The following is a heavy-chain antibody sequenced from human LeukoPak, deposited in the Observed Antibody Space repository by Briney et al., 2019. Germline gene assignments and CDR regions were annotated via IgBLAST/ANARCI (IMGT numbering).Heavy chain of an antibody. CDR2: ISPGGGPT. J-gene: IGHJ4*02. CDR3: ARDKIVGATFFDY. V-gene: IGHV3-23*01. D-gene: IGHD1-26*01. Sequence: GGSLRLSCAGSGFPFSSHGMNWVRQAPGKGLEWVSGISPGGGPTYYADSVKGRFTISRDNSKNTLYLQMNSLRAEDTAVYYCARDKIVGATFFDYWGQGTLVTVSS. CDR1: GFPFSSHG.